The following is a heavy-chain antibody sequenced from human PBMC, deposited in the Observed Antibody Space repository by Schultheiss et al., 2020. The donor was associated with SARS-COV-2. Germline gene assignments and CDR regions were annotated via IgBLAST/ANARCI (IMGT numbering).Heavy chain of an antibody. CDR1: GFTFSSYS. CDR2: ISSSSSYI. D-gene: IGHD3-9*01. Sequence: GGSLRLSCAASGFTFSSYSMNWVRQAPGKGLEWVSSISSSSSYIYYADSVKGRFTISRDNAKNSLYLQMNSLRAEDTAVYYCARDFSYHTYYDILGGPFDYWGQGTLVTVSS. J-gene: IGHJ4*02. CDR3: ARDFSYHTYYDILGGPFDY. V-gene: IGHV3-21*01.